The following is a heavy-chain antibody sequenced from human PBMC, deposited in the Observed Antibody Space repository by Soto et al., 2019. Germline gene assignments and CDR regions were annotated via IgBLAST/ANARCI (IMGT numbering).Heavy chain of an antibody. J-gene: IGHJ4*02. V-gene: IGHV2-5*02. D-gene: IGHD4-17*01. Sequence: QITLKESGPALVKPTQTLTLTCTFSGFSLSTSGVGVGWIRQPPGKALECLALIYWDDDKRYSPSLKIRLTITKDTSTNQVVLTMTNMDPVDTATYYCALKYGDPLYFDYWGQGALVTVSS. CDR1: GFSLSTSGVG. CDR2: IYWDDDK. CDR3: ALKYGDPLYFDY.